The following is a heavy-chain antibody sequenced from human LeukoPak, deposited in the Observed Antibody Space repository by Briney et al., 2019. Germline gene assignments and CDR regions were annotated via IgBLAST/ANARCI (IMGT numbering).Heavy chain of an antibody. V-gene: IGHV3-7*01. CDR3: AREIRPSYGGNWVNFDY. CDR1: GFTFSSYW. CDR2: IKQDGSGK. Sequence: GGSLRLSCAASGFTFSSYWMSWVRQAPGKGLEWVANIKQDGSGKYYVDSVKGRFTISRDNAKNSLYLQMNSLRAEDTAVYYCAREIRPSYGGNWVNFDYWGQGTLVTVSS. D-gene: IGHD4-23*01. J-gene: IGHJ4*02.